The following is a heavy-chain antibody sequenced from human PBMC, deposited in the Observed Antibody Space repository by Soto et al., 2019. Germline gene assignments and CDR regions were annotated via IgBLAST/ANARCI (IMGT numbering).Heavy chain of an antibody. J-gene: IGHJ6*03. Sequence: GGSLRLSCAASGFTFSSYAMSWVRQAPGKGLEWVSAISGSGGSTYYADSVKGRFTISRDNSKNTLYLQMNSLRAEDTAVYYCAKDRPPPQHSSSSGDYYYYYMDVWGKGTTVTVSS. CDR3: AKDRPPPQHSSSSGDYYYYYMDV. CDR2: ISGSGGST. V-gene: IGHV3-23*01. CDR1: GFTFSSYA. D-gene: IGHD6-6*01.